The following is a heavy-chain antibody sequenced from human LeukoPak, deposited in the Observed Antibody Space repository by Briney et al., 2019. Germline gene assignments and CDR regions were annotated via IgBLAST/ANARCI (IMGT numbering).Heavy chain of an antibody. CDR3: ARGQARLAWFDP. J-gene: IGHJ5*02. CDR2: IDYSGNT. CDR1: GGSISSSDYC. D-gene: IGHD6-19*01. V-gene: IGHV4-39*07. Sequence: SETLSLTCTVSGGSISSSDYCWGWIRQPPGKGLEWIGSIDYSGNTNYNPSLKSRVTMSVDTSKNQFSLRLRSVTAADTAVYYCARGQARLAWFDPWGQGTLVTVSS.